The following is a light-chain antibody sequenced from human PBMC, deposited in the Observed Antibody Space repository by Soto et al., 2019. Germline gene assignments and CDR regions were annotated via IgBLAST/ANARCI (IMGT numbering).Light chain of an antibody. CDR2: DVS. Sequence: QSVLTQPASVSGSPGQSITISCTGTISDVGGYNTVSWYQQHPGKVPKLMIHDVSDRPSWVSDRFSGSKSGNTASLTISGLQAEDEADYYCSSYTTSTSYVFGSGTKVTVL. CDR3: SSYTTSTSYV. J-gene: IGLJ1*01. V-gene: IGLV2-14*01. CDR1: ISDVGGYNT.